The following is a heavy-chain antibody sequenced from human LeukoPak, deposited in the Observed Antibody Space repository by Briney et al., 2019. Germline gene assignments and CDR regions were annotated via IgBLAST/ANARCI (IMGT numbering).Heavy chain of an antibody. V-gene: IGHV3-30*02. J-gene: IGHJ4*02. CDR1: GFTFSSYG. CDR3: AKERVGATRLPLDY. CDR2: IRYDGSNK. Sequence: GGSLRLSCAASGFTFSSYGMHWVRQAPGKGLEWVAFIRYDGSNKYYADSVKGRFTISRDNSKNTLYLQMNSLRAEDTAVYYCAKERVGATRLPLDYWGQGTLVTVSS. D-gene: IGHD1-26*01.